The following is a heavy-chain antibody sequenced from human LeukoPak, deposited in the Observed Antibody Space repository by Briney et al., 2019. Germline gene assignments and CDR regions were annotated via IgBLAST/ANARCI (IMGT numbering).Heavy chain of an antibody. CDR1: GFTFSSYS. V-gene: IGHV3-48*01. D-gene: IGHD3-10*01. CDR2: ISSSSSTI. CDR3: ARTTPYHINYYGSGSYYYYMDV. Sequence: GGSLRLSCAASGFTFSSYSMNWVRQAPGKGLEWVSYISSSSSTIYYADSVKGRFTISRDNAKNSLYLQMNSLRAEDTAVYYCARTTPYHINYYGSGSYYYYMDVWGKGTTVTISS. J-gene: IGHJ6*03.